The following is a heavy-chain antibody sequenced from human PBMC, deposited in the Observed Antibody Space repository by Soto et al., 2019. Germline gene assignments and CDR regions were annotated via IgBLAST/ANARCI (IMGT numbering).Heavy chain of an antibody. CDR1: GFTLSSYN. Sequence: EVQLVESGGGLVQPGGSLRLSCAASGFTLSSYNMNWVRQAPGKGLEWVSYISGSSDTIYYADSVKGRFTISRDNAKNSLYLQRDSLRDEDTAVYYCARDHGGSTWFVGIYYYFGVDVWGQGTRVTVSS. CDR3: ARDHGGSTWFVGIYYYFGVDV. D-gene: IGHD6-13*01. CDR2: ISGSSDTI. J-gene: IGHJ6*02. V-gene: IGHV3-48*02.